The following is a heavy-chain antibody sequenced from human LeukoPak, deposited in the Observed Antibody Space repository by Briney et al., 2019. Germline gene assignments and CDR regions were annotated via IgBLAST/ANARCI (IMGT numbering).Heavy chain of an antibody. J-gene: IGHJ6*03. Sequence: SQTLSLTCAISGDSVSSNSAAWNWIRQSPSRGLEWLGRTYYRSKWYNDYAVSVKSRITINPDTSKNQFSLQLNSVTPEDTAVYYCARDRDSSGWFRYYYYMDVWGKGTTVTISS. D-gene: IGHD6-19*01. CDR3: ARDRDSSGWFRYYYYMDV. V-gene: IGHV6-1*01. CDR1: GDSVSSNSAA. CDR2: TYYRSKWYN.